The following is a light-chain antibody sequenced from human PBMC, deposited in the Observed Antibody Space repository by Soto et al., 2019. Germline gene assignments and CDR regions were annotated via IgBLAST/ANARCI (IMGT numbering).Light chain of an antibody. J-gene: IGKJ1*01. CDR1: QSISSW. Sequence: DIQMTQSPSTLSASVGDRVTITCRASQSISSWLAWYQQKPGKAPKLLIYKASSLESGVPSRFSCSGSGTEFTLTISSLQPDDLATYYCQQYDSYPRTFGQGTKVEIK. V-gene: IGKV1-5*03. CDR3: QQYDSYPRT. CDR2: KAS.